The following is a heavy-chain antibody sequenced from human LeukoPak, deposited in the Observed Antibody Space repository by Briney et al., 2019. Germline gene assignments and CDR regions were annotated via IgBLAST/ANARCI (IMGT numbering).Heavy chain of an antibody. Sequence: GGSLRLSCAASGFTFSSYAMHWVRQAPGKGLEWVAVISYDGSNKYYADSVKGRFTISRDNSKNTLYLQMNSLRAEDTAVYYCARDMYYYDSSGYHAGAFDIWGQGTMVTVSS. V-gene: IGHV3-30-3*01. CDR3: ARDMYYYDSSGYHAGAFDI. CDR2: ISYDGSNK. J-gene: IGHJ3*02. D-gene: IGHD3-22*01. CDR1: GFTFSSYA.